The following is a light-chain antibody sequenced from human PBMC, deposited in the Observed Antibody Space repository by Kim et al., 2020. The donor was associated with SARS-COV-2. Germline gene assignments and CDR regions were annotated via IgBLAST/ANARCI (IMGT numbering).Light chain of an antibody. CDR1: QSVRGY. CDR2: DAS. Sequence: PGERANLYRSASQSVRGYLAWYQQKPGQAPRVLLYDASKRATGVPGRFSGSGSGTDFALTISSLNPEDFALYYCPQRSEWPITFGQGTRLEI. V-gene: IGKV3-11*01. J-gene: IGKJ5*01. CDR3: PQRSEWPIT.